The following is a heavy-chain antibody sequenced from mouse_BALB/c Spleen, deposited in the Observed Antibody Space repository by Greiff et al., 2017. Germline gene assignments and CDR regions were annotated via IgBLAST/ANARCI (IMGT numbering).Heavy chain of an antibody. CDR2: ISSGGGST. Sequence: EVQRVESGGGLVKPGGSLKLSCAASGFAFSSYDMSWVRQTPEKRLEWVAYISSGGGSTYYPDTVKGRFTISRDNAKNTLYLQMSSLKSEDTAMYYCARRWLLPYAMDYWGQGTSVTVSS. CDR3: ARRWLLPYAMDY. D-gene: IGHD2-3*01. V-gene: IGHV5-12-1*01. CDR1: GFAFSSYD. J-gene: IGHJ4*01.